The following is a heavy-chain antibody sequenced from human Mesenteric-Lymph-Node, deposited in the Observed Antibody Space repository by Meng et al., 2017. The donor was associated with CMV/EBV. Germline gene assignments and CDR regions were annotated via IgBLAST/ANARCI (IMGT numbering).Heavy chain of an antibody. CDR1: GGSVSSGSYY. V-gene: IGHV4-61*01. D-gene: IGHD4-23*01. CDR2: IYYSGST. Sequence: SETLSLTCTVSGGSVSSGSYYWSWIRQPPGKGLEWIGYIYYSGSTNYNPSLKSRVTISVDTSKNQFSLKLSSVTAADTAVYYCARDRRYGANSIADYWGQGTLVTVSS. J-gene: IGHJ4*02. CDR3: ARDRRYGANSIADY.